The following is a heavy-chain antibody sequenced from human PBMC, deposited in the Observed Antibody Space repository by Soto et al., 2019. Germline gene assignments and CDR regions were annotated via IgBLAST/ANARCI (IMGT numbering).Heavy chain of an antibody. CDR2: IYYSGTT. CDR1: GGYISSGSYY. V-gene: IGHV4-39*01. Sequence: SETLSLTCTVSGGYISSGSYYWGWIRQPPGKGLEWIGSIYYSGTTYYNPPLKSRVTMSVDASKSQFSLKVNSVTAADTAVYYCARHLAPILTFDYWGRGTLVTVSS. CDR3: ARHLAPILTFDY. D-gene: IGHD2-2*02. J-gene: IGHJ4*02.